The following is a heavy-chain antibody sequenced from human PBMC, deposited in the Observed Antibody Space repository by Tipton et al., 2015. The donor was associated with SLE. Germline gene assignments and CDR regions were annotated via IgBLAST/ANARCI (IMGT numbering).Heavy chain of an antibody. CDR1: GGSIRDYY. J-gene: IGHJ4*01. CDR2: IFYSGGT. D-gene: IGHD5-12*01. Sequence: TLSLTCTVSGGSIRDYYWTWIRQPPGKGLEWIGYIFYSGGTNYNTSLKSRVTISGDTSKNQFSLRRSSVTAADTAVYYCAGGELCYGGYGFYDWGHGSLVTVST. CDR3: AGGELCYGGYGFYD. V-gene: IGHV4-59*01.